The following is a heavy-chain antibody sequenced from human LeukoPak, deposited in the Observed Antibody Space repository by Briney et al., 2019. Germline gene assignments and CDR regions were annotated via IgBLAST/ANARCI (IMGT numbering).Heavy chain of an antibody. J-gene: IGHJ4*02. Sequence: SGTLSLTCGVFGGSISNSNWWSWVRQSPGKGLEWIGEINHSGSTNCNPSLKSRVSISQDKSKKQLSLKLSSVTAADTAVYYCARNFDDSSGFWIRWGQGTQVTVSS. V-gene: IGHV4-4*02. CDR1: GGSISNSNW. D-gene: IGHD3-22*01. CDR3: ARNFDDSSGFWIR. CDR2: INHSGST.